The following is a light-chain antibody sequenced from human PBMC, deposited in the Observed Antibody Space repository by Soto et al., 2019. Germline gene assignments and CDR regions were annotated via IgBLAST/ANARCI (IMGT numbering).Light chain of an antibody. CDR2: GAS. CDR1: QSVSSSS. Sequence: EIALTQSPGTLSLSPCERATLSSRASQSVSSSSLAWYQHKRGQAPRLLIHGASSRATGIPDRFSGSGSGTDFTLTINRLEPEDFAVYYCQQYDSSPRTFGQGTKVDIK. J-gene: IGKJ1*01. CDR3: QQYDSSPRT. V-gene: IGKV3-20*01.